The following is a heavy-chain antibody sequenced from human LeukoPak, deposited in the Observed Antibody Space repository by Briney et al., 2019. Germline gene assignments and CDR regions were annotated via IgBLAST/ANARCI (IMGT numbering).Heavy chain of an antibody. CDR1: GGTFSSYA. J-gene: IGHJ3*02. CDR2: IIPILGIA. CDR3: ARAYDSSDHDAFDI. Sequence: GASVKVSCKASGGTFSSYAISWVRQAPGQGLEWMGRIIPILGIANYAQKFQGRVTITADKSTSTAYMELSSLRSEDTAVYYCARAYDSSDHDAFDIWGQGTMVTVSS. D-gene: IGHD3-22*01. V-gene: IGHV1-69*04.